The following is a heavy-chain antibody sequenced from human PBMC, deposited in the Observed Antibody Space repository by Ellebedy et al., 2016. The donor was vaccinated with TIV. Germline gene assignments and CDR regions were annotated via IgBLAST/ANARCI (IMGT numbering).Heavy chain of an antibody. CDR3: ARDQHFFDAGRNYRVPSYAMDV. D-gene: IGHD3-10*01. V-gene: IGHV3-7*03. Sequence: PGGSLRLSCVAAGFSFRSYWMSWVRQAPGKGLEWVAHINPDGSETYYVDSVKGRFTVSRDNAKNSLSLQMNSLRADDTAIYFCARDQHFFDAGRNYRVPSYAMDVWGQGTTVTVS. J-gene: IGHJ6*02. CDR1: GFSFRSYW. CDR2: INPDGSET.